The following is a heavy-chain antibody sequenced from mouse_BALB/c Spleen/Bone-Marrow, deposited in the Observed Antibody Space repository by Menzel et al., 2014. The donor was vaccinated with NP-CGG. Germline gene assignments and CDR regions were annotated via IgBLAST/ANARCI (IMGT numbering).Heavy chain of an antibody. V-gene: IGHV1-80*01. CDR2: IYPGDGDT. CDR3: ARGGISVDY. J-gene: IGHJ2*01. Sequence: QVQLQQPGAELVRPGSSVKISCKASGYAFSVYWMNWVKQRPGQGLEWIGQIYPGDGDTNYNGKFKGRATLTAVKSSNTAYMQLSSLTSEDSAVYFCARGGISVDYWGQGTTLTVSS. CDR1: GYAFSVYW.